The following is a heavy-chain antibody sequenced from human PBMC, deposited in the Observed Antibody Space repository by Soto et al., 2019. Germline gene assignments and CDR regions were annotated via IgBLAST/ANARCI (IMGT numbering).Heavy chain of an antibody. V-gene: IGHV3-74*01. CDR3: ARDWSYALNY. D-gene: IGHD3-16*01. Sequence: GGSLRLSCAASGFTFSSSWMHWVRQAPGKGLVWVSHINSDGTDTNYADSVKGRFTISRDNAKNTVYLQMNSRRAEDTAVYYCARDWSYALNYWGQGSLVTVSS. J-gene: IGHJ4*02. CDR2: INSDGTDT. CDR1: GFTFSSSW.